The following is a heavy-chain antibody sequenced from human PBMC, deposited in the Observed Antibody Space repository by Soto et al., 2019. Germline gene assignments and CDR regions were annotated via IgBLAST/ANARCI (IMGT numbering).Heavy chain of an antibody. Sequence: QVQLQESGPGLVKPSDTLSLTCAVSGYSISSSNWWGWIRQPPGKGLGWIGYIYYSGTTYYNPALKSRVTMSVDTSKNQFSLKLTSVTAVDTAVYYCARREIQGPIDYWGQGTLVTVSS. CDR2: IYYSGTT. CDR1: GYSISSSNW. CDR3: ARREIQGPIDY. D-gene: IGHD1-26*01. J-gene: IGHJ4*02. V-gene: IGHV4-28*01.